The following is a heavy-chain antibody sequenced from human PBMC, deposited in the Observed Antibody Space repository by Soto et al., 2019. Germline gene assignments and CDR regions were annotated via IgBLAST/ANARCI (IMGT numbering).Heavy chain of an antibody. CDR3: ARDPLWGTAMVLWYFDL. J-gene: IGHJ2*01. CDR1: GFTLSSRW. Sequence: PGGSLRLSCVVSGFTLSSRWMHWVRQTPGKGLVWVSRIKTDETITNYADSVKGRFTISRDNSKNTLYLQMNSLRAEDTAVYYSARDPLWGTAMVLWYFDLWGRGTLVTVSS. D-gene: IGHD5-18*01. V-gene: IGHV3-74*01. CDR2: IKTDETIT.